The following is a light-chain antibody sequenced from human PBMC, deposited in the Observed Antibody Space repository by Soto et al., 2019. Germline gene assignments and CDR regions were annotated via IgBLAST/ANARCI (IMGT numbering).Light chain of an antibody. CDR1: QSVSSSY. J-gene: IGKJ1*01. Sequence: EIVLTQSPGTLSLSPGDTAALSCRASQSVSSSYLAWYQQKPGQAPRLLIYGASSRATGIPDRFSGSGSGTDFTLTISSLQSEDFAVYYCQQYNNWPRTFGQGTKVDIK. CDR2: GAS. V-gene: IGKV3-20*01. CDR3: QQYNNWPRT.